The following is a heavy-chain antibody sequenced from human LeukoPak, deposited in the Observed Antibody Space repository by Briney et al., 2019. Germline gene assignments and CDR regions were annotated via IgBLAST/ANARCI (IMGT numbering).Heavy chain of an antibody. Sequence: SETLSLTCTVSGYSISSGYYWGWIRQPPGKGLEWIGSIYYSGSTYYNPSLKSRVTISVDTSKNQFSLKLSSVTAADTAVYYCARLAEVLWFGEFNWFDPWGQGTLVTVSS. CDR2: IYYSGST. J-gene: IGHJ5*02. CDR1: GYSISSGYY. CDR3: ARLAEVLWFGEFNWFDP. V-gene: IGHV4-38-2*02. D-gene: IGHD3-10*01.